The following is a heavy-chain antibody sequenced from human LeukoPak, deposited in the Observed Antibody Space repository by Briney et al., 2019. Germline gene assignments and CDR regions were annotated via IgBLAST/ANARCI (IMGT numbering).Heavy chain of an antibody. CDR2: INSDGSST. CDR3: ARDSYDILTGSYYTDY. CDR1: GYTFSSYW. Sequence: GGSLRLSCAASGYTFSSYWMHWVRQAPGKGLVWVSRINSDGSSTSYADSVKGRFTISRDNAKNTLYLQMNSLRAEDTAAYYCARDSYDILTGSYYTDYWGQGTLVTVSS. J-gene: IGHJ4*02. D-gene: IGHD3-9*01. V-gene: IGHV3-74*01.